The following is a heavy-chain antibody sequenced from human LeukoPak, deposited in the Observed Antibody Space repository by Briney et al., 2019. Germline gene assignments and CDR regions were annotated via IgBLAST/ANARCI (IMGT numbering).Heavy chain of an antibody. J-gene: IGHJ4*02. V-gene: IGHV4-39*07. CDR2: IYYRGST. D-gene: IGHD3-10*01. CDR3: ARDHVGVNFHY. Sequence: PSETLSLTCTVSGGSISSSDYYWGWIRQPPGKGLEWIGSIYYRGSTYYNPSLKSRVTISVDTSKHQFSLKLSSVTAADTAVYYCARDHVGVNFHYWGQGTLVTVSS. CDR1: GGSISSSDYY.